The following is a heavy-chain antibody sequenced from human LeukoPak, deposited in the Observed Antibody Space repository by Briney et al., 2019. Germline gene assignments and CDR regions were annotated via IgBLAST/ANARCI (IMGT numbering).Heavy chain of an antibody. V-gene: IGHV1-69*04. CDR3: ARSPLLWLGELLLDYFDY. CDR2: IIPILGIA. Sequence: ASVKVSCKASGGTFSSYAISWVRQAPGQGLEWMGRIIPILGIANYAQKFQGRVTITADKSTSTAYMELSSLRSEDTAVYYCARSPLLWLGELLLDYFDYWGQGTLVTVSS. CDR1: GGTFSSYA. J-gene: IGHJ4*02. D-gene: IGHD3-10*01.